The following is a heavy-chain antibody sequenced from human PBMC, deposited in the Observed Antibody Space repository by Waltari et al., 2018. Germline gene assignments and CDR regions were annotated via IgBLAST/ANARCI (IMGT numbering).Heavy chain of an antibody. Sequence: EVQLVESGGGLVQPGGSLRLSCAASGFTFSSYAMSWVRPTPGKGLEWVSAISGSGGSTYYADSVKGRFTISRDNSKNTLYLQMNSLRAEDTAVYYCANGRSSGYYGHDYWGQGTLVTVSS. CDR3: ANGRSSGYYGHDY. CDR2: ISGSGGST. V-gene: IGHV3-23*04. CDR1: GFTFSSYA. D-gene: IGHD3-22*01. J-gene: IGHJ4*02.